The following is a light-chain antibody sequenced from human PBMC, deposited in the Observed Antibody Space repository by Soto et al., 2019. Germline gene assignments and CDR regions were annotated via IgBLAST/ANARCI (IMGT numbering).Light chain of an antibody. V-gene: IGKV1-5*03. CDR2: KAS. Sequence: DIQMTQSPSTLSGSVGDRVTITFRASQTISSWLAWYQQKPGKAPKLLIYKASTLKSGVPSRFSGSGSGTEFTLTISSLQPDDFATYYCQQLRMYPSTFGGGTKVDIK. CDR3: QQLRMYPST. CDR1: QTISSW. J-gene: IGKJ4*01.